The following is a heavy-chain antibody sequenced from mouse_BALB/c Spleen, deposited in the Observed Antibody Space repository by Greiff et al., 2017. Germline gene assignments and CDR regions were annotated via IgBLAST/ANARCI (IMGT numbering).Heavy chain of an antibody. CDR1: GFTFSSYA. Sequence: EVQLVESGGGLVKPGGSLKLSCAASGFTFSSYAMSWVRQTPEKRLEWVAYISNGGGSTYYPDTVKGRFTISRDNAKNTLYLQMSSLKSEDTAMYYCARPRPTYWYFDVWGAGTTVTVSS. J-gene: IGHJ1*01. V-gene: IGHV5-12-1*01. CDR3: ARPRPTYWYFDV. D-gene: IGHD2-10*01. CDR2: ISNGGGST.